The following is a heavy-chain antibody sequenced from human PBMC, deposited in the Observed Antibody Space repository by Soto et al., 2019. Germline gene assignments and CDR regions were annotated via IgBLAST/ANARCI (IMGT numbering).Heavy chain of an antibody. CDR1: GGSISSSSYY. J-gene: IGHJ5*02. CDR2: IYYSGST. CDR3: ARHILERITIFGVVIRWFDP. V-gene: IGHV4-39*01. D-gene: IGHD3-3*01. Sequence: PSETLSLTCTVSGGSISSSSYYWGWIRQPPGKGLEWIGSIYYSGSTYYNPSLKSRVTISVDTSKNQFSLKLSSVTAADTAVYCCARHILERITIFGVVIRWFDPWGQGTLVTVSS.